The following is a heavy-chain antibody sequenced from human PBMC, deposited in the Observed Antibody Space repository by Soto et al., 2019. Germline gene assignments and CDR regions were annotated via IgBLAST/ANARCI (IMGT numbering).Heavy chain of an antibody. J-gene: IGHJ4*02. CDR3: ARDLGYCSTTSCPQIFDY. V-gene: IGHV3-7*03. CDR1: GFTFSNYW. Sequence: EVQLVESGGGLVQPGGSLRLSCAASGFTFSNYWMSWVRQAPGKGLEWVANMNQDGSEKYYMDSVKGRFTISRDSAKNALYLQMNSLRAEDTAVYYCARDLGYCSTTSCPQIFDYWGQGTLVPVSS. CDR2: MNQDGSEK. D-gene: IGHD2-2*01.